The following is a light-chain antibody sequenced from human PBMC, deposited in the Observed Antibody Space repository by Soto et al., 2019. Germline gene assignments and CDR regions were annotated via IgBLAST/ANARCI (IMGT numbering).Light chain of an antibody. CDR3: QQANGDPWT. Sequence: DIQMTQSPSSVSASVGDRVTISCRASHDVRSWLAWYQQKPGKAPNLLIYGASTLQGGVPSRFSGSASGTSFTLTISRLQPEDFAPYSCQQANGDPWTFGQGTKVEIK. CDR1: HDVRSW. CDR2: GAS. J-gene: IGKJ1*01. V-gene: IGKV1-12*02.